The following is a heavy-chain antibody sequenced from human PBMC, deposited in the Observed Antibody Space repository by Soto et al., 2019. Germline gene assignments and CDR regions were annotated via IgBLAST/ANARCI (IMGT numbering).Heavy chain of an antibody. CDR3: ARGDXGGSGSPVSYYYSGLDV. D-gene: IGHD3-10*01. J-gene: IGHJ6*02. CDR2: VSAGGDTT. Sequence: PGGSLRLSCAASGFTFSSYAMSWVRQAPGKGLERVSSVSAGGDTTYYSDSVKGRFTISRDNSNNALFLQMNSLRIEDTGLYYCARGDXGGSGSPVSYYYSGLDVWGQGTTVTVSS. CDR1: GFTFSSYA. V-gene: IGHV3-23*01.